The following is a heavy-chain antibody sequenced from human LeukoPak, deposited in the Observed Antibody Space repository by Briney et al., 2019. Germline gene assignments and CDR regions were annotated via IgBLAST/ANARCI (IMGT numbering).Heavy chain of an antibody. CDR1: GGSISSGDYY. J-gene: IGHJ6*03. CDR3: ARGPPTSGWYSHYYYYYMDV. CDR2: IYYSGST. V-gene: IGHV4-30-4*01. D-gene: IGHD6-19*01. Sequence: PSQTLSLTCTVSGGSISSGDYYWSWIRQPPGKGLEWIGYIYYSGSTYYNPSLKSRVTISVDTSKNQFSLKLSSVTAADTAVYYCARGPPTSGWYSHYYYYYMDVWGKGTTVTVSS.